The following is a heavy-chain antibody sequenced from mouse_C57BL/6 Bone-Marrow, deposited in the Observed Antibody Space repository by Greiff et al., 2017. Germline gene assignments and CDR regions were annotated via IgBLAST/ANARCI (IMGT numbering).Heavy chain of an antibody. D-gene: IGHD4-1*01. CDR2: IFPGDGVT. CDR3: ARLNWDEAWFAY. V-gene: IGHV1-82*01. Sequence: VQLQESGPELVKPGASVKISCKASGYAFSSSWMNWVKQRPGKGLEWIGRIFPGDGVTNYNGKFKGKATLTADKSSSTAYMQLCSLTSEDSAVYFCARLNWDEAWFAYWGQGTLVTVSA. CDR1: GYAFSSSW. J-gene: IGHJ3*01.